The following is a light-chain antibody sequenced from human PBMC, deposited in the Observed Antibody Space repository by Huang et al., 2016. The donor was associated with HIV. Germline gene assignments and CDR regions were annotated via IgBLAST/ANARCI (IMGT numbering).Light chain of an antibody. CDR2: DAS. CDR1: QRVPGNH. Sequence: EIVLTQTPATLSLSPGERVTLPGGASQRVPGNHLAWYQKKPGLAPRLLIYDASNRATGIPDRFSGSGSGTDFTLTISRLEPEDFAVYYCQQYGSTPLTCGGGTKVEI. V-gene: IGKV3D-20*01. CDR3: QQYGSTPLT. J-gene: IGKJ4*01.